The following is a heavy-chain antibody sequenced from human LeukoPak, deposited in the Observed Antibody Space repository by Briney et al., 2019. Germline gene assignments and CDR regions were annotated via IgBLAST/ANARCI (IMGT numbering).Heavy chain of an antibody. CDR2: ISDSGST. CDR1: GDSVNRGGHF. CDR3: ARISFDFLTGYKFDY. D-gene: IGHD3-9*01. Sequence: SETLSLTCAVSGDSVNRGGHFWSWIRQPPGKGLEWIGYISDSGSTYFNPSLKSRLSISLDTSKNQFSLRLSSVTAADTAVFYCARISFDFLTGYKFDYWGQGTLATVSS. V-gene: IGHV4-30-4*07. J-gene: IGHJ4*02.